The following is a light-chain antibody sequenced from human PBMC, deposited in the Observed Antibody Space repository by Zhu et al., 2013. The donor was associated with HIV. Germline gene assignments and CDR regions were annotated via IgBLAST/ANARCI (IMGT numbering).Light chain of an antibody. J-gene: IGKJ1*01. CDR1: QSVRSSL. CDR3: QQYDTSPWT. V-gene: IGKV3-20*01. Sequence: EVVLTQSPGTLSLSPGERVTLSCRASQSVRSSLLAWYQQRPGQAPRLLMYESSRRATGIPDRFSGSASGTDFTLTITRLEPEDSAVYFCQQYDTSPWTFGQGTKVEVK. CDR2: ESS.